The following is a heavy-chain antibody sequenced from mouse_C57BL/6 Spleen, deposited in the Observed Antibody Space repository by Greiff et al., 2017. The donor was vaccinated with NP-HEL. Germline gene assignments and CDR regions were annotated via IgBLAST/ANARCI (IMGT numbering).Heavy chain of an antibody. Sequence: QVQLQQPGAELVKPGASVTLSCKASGYTFTSYWMHWVKQRPGQGLEWIGLIHPNRSSTNYNEKFKSKATLTVDKSSSTAYMQLSSLTSEDSAVYYCARWTGTGFAYWGQGTLVTVSA. CDR3: ARWTGTGFAY. D-gene: IGHD4-1*01. CDR1: GYTFTSYW. V-gene: IGHV1-64*01. J-gene: IGHJ3*01. CDR2: IHPNRSST.